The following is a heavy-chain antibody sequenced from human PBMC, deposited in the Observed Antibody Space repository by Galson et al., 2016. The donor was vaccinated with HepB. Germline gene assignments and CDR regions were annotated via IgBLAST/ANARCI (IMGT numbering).Heavy chain of an antibody. J-gene: IGHJ4*02. CDR2: IWYDGSNK. Sequence: SLRLSCAASRFTFSNYWVHWVRQAPGKGLEWVTVIWYDGSNKYYADSVKGRFTISRDNSKNTLYLQMNSLRAEDTAVYYCATSSSTATTTIRLDYWGQGTLVTVSS. CDR3: ATSSSTATTTIRLDY. CDR1: RFTFSNYW. D-gene: IGHD5-12*01. V-gene: IGHV3-33*08.